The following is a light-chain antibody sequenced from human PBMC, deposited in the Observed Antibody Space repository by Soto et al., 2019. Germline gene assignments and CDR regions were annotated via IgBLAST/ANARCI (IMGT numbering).Light chain of an antibody. CDR2: GVS. Sequence: QPASVSGSPGQSITISCTGTTSDVGGYNYVSWYQQHPGKAPKLMIYGVSNRPSGVSNRFSGSKSGNTASLTISGLQAEDEADYYCSSYTSSSTLLFGGGTKLTVL. CDR3: SSYTSSSTLL. V-gene: IGLV2-14*01. J-gene: IGLJ3*02. CDR1: TSDVGGYNY.